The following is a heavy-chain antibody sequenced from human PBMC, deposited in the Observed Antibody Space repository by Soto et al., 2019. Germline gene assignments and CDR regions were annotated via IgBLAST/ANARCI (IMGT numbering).Heavy chain of an antibody. V-gene: IGHV3-30*18. CDR3: AKRGYGDYGAGYYYYGMDV. Sequence: QVQLVESGGGVVQPGRSLRLSCAASGFTFSSYGMHWVRQAPGKGLEWVAVISYDGGNKNYADSVKGRFTISRDNSKNTLYLQMNSLRAEDTAVYYCAKRGYGDYGAGYYYYGMDVWGQGTTVTVSS. D-gene: IGHD4-17*01. CDR1: GFTFSSYG. J-gene: IGHJ6*02. CDR2: ISYDGGNK.